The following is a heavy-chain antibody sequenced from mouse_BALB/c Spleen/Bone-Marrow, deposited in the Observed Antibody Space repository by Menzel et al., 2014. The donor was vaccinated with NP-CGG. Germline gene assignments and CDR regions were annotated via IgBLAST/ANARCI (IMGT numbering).Heavy chain of an antibody. Sequence: LQQPGAELVKPGASVKLSCTASGFNIKDTYMHWVKQRPEQGLEWIGRIDPANGNTKYDPKFQGKATITADTSSNTAYLQLSSLTSEDTAVYYCASYYYGSSGFAYWGQGTLVTVSA. CDR1: GFNIKDTY. V-gene: IGHV14-3*02. CDR2: IDPANGNT. D-gene: IGHD1-1*01. CDR3: ASYYYGSSGFAY. J-gene: IGHJ3*01.